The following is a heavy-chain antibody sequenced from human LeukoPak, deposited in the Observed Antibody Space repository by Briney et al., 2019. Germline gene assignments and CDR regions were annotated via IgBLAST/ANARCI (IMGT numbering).Heavy chain of an antibody. CDR2: IYYSGST. Sequence: PSETLSLTCTVSGGSISSYYWSWIRQPPGKGLEWIGYIYYSGSTNYNPSLKSRVTISVDTSKNQFSLRLSSVTAADTAVYYCARRRYSSGWYQSAEYFQHWGQGTLVTVSS. J-gene: IGHJ1*01. CDR1: GGSISSYY. D-gene: IGHD6-19*01. V-gene: IGHV4-59*01. CDR3: ARRRYSSGWYQSAEYFQH.